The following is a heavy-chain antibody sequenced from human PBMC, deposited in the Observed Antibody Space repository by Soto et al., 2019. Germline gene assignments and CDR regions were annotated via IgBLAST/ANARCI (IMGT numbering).Heavy chain of an antibody. CDR3: ARDRGGVWFDP. J-gene: IGHJ5*02. CDR1: GGSISSGGYS. Sequence: QLQLQESGSGLVKPSQTLSLTCAVSGGSISSGGYSWSWIRQPPGKGLEWIGYIYHSGSTYYNPTLTTRVTTSVVRSKNHFSLKLSSVTAADTAVYYCARDRGGVWFDPWGQGTLVTVSS. V-gene: IGHV4-30-2*01. D-gene: IGHD3-10*01. CDR2: IYHSGST.